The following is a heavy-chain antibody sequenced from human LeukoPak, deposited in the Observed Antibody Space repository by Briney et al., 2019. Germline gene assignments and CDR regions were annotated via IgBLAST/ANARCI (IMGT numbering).Heavy chain of an antibody. CDR3: AGGVAVVGAADY. Sequence: SETLSLTCTVSGASIRSYYWSWIRQAPGKGLEWIGYRDKSGWSKFNPSLESRVSISVDMSENQFSLKVTSVSAADTAVYHCAGGVAVVGAADYWGQGTPVTVSS. J-gene: IGHJ4*02. CDR1: GASIRSYY. CDR2: RDKSGWS. V-gene: IGHV4-59*01. D-gene: IGHD6-13*01.